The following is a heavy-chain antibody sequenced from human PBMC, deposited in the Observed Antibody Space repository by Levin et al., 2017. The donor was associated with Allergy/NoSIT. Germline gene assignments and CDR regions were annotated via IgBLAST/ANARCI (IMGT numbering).Heavy chain of an antibody. V-gene: IGHV3-23*01. J-gene: IGHJ4*02. CDR1: GFTFSNYA. D-gene: IGHD2-2*01. CDR3: ARIEGYSTTNCCATDY. Sequence: GGSLRLSCAASGFTFSNYAMSWVRQAPGKGLEWVSTITGSGGSTYYADSVKGRYTISRDNSKNTLYLQMNSLRAEDTAIYYCARIEGYSTTNCCATDYWGQGTLVTVSS. CDR2: ITGSGGST.